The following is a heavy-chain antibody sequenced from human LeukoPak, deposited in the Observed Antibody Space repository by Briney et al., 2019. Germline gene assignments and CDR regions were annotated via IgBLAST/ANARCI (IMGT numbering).Heavy chain of an antibody. CDR3: ARHFTSEKGYCSGGSCYGEYYFDY. V-gene: IGHV4-59*08. J-gene: IGHJ4*02. Sequence: SETLSLTCTVSVGSISRYYWSWIRQPPGKGLEWIGYIYYSGSTNYNPSLKSRVTISVDASKNQFSLKLSSVTAADTAVYYCARHFTSEKGYCSGGSCYGEYYFDYWGQGTLVTVSS. D-gene: IGHD2-15*01. CDR1: VGSISRYY. CDR2: IYYSGST.